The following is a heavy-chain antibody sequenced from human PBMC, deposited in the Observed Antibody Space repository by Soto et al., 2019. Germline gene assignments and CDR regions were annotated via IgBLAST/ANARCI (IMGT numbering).Heavy chain of an antibody. Sequence: QVQLVESGGGVVQPGRSLGLSCAASGFTFSSYGMHWVRQAPGKGLEWVAVIWYDGSNKYYADSVKGRFTISRDNSKNTLYLQMNSLRAEDTAVYYCARDGSGSYTLTMDVWGQGTTVTVSS. CDR3: ARDGSGSYTLTMDV. J-gene: IGHJ6*02. CDR1: GFTFSSYG. V-gene: IGHV3-33*01. D-gene: IGHD3-10*01. CDR2: IWYDGSNK.